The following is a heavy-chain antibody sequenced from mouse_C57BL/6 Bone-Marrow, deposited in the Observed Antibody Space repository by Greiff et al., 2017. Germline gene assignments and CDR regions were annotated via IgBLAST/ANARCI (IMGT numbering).Heavy chain of an antibody. Sequence: EVQGVESGGGLVKPGGSLKLSCAASGFTFSSYAMSWVRQTPDKRLEWVATISDGGSYTYSPDNVKGRFTISRDNAKNNLYLQMSHLKSEDTAMYYCARYGNYLYWYFDVWGTGTTVTVSS. J-gene: IGHJ1*03. D-gene: IGHD2-10*02. CDR3: ARYGNYLYWYFDV. CDR1: GFTFSSYA. CDR2: ISDGGSYT. V-gene: IGHV5-4*01.